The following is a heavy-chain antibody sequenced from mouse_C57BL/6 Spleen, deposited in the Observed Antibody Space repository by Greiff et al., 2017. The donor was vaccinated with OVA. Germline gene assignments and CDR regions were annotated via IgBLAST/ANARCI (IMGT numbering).Heavy chain of an antibody. D-gene: IGHD2-5*01. J-gene: IGHJ3*01. Sequence: VQLQQSGAELVRPGTSVKVSCKASGYAFTNYLIEWVKQRPGQGLEWIGVINPGSGGTNYNEKFKGKATLTADKSSSTAYMQLSSLTSEDSAVYFCARGGDSNYGAWFAYWGQGTLVTVSA. CDR1: GYAFTNYL. CDR2: INPGSGGT. CDR3: ARGGDSNYGAWFAY. V-gene: IGHV1-54*01.